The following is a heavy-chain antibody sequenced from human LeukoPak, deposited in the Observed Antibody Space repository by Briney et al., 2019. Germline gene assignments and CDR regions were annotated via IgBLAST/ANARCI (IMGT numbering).Heavy chain of an antibody. J-gene: IGHJ5*02. V-gene: IGHV3-21*01. CDR2: ISSSSSYI. CDR3: ARDRPVTGGNWFDP. Sequence: GGSLRLSCAASGFTFSSYSMNWVRQAPGKGLGWVSSISSSSSYIYYADSVKGRFTISRDNAKNSLYLQMNSLRAEDTAVYYCARDRPVTGGNWFDPWGQGTLVTVSS. D-gene: IGHD2-21*02. CDR1: GFTFSSYS.